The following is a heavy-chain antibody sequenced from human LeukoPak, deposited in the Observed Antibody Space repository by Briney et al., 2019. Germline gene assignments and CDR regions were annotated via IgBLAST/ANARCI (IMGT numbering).Heavy chain of an antibody. CDR2: FDPEDGET. D-gene: IGHD1-26*01. CDR1: GYTLTELS. J-gene: IGHJ4*02. Sequence: ASVKVSCKVSGYTLTELSMHWVRQAPGKGLEWMGGFDPEDGETIYAQKFQGRVTMTEDTSTDTAYMELSSLRSEDTAVYYCASGGVGVTSYYFDYWGQGTLVSVSS. CDR3: ASGGVGVTSYYFDY. V-gene: IGHV1-24*01.